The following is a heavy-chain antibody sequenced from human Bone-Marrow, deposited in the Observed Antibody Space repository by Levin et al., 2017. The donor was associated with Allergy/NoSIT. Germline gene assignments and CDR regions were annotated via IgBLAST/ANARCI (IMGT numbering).Heavy chain of an antibody. CDR2: ILPIFGTT. CDR3: AMVPLPAALLAYFDY. D-gene: IGHD2-2*01. CDR1: GGTFRNYA. V-gene: IGHV1-69*13. J-gene: IGHJ4*02. Sequence: GASVKVSCKASGGTFRNYAINWVRQAPGQGLEWMGAILPIFGTTNYAQTFQGRLTITADDFSSTAYMDLSALRSDDTAVYFCAMVPLPAALLAYFDYWGQGTLVTVSS.